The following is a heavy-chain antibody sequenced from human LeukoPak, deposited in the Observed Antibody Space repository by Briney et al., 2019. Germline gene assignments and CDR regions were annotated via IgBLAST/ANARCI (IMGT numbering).Heavy chain of an antibody. J-gene: IGHJ6*03. Sequence: PGGSLRLSCAASGFTFSSYAMSWVRQAPGKGLEWVSAISGSGGSTYYADSVKGRFTISRDNSKNTLYLQMNSLRAEDTAVYYCAKMGRVGVAYYYYMDVWGKGTTVTVSS. D-gene: IGHD2-15*01. CDR2: ISGSGGST. CDR3: AKMGRVGVAYYYYMDV. CDR1: GFTFSSYA. V-gene: IGHV3-23*01.